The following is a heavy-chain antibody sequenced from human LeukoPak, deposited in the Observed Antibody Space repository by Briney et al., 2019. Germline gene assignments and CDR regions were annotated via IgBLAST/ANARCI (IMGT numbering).Heavy chain of an antibody. CDR2: INPSGGST. V-gene: IGHV1-46*01. D-gene: IGHD6-19*01. J-gene: IGHJ4*02. CDR3: ARDSGIAVADFDY. Sequence: GASVKVSCKASGYPFISYYMHWVRQAPGQGVEWMGRINPSGGSTRYAQKFQGRVTMTRDTSTSTVYMELSSLRSEDTAVYYCARDSGIAVADFDYWGQGTLVTVSS. CDR1: GYPFISYY.